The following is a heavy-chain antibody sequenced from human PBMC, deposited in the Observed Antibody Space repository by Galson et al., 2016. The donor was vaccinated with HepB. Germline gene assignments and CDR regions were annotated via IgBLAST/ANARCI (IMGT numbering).Heavy chain of an antibody. D-gene: IGHD2-15*01. CDR1: GFTFRSYA. V-gene: IGHV3-21*01. Sequence: LRLSCAASGFTFRSYAMNWVRQAPGKGLEWVTSISNSSTYIYYADSVKGRFTISRDNAKNSLYLQMNSLRAEDTAVYYCARADSVFDYWGQGTLVTVSS. CDR3: ARADSVFDY. CDR2: ISNSSTYI. J-gene: IGHJ4*02.